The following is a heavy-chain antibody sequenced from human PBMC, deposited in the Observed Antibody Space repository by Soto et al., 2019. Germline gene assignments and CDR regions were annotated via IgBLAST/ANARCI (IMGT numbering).Heavy chain of an antibody. J-gene: IGHJ4*02. CDR2: IRSKAYGGTT. CDR3: TRAKYSSGWPGDGY. D-gene: IGHD6-19*01. CDR1: GFTFGDYA. V-gene: IGHV3-49*03. Sequence: GGSLRLSCTASGFTFGDYAMSWFRQAPGKGLEWVGFIRSKAYGGTTEYAASVKGRFTISRDDSKSIAYLQMNSLKTEDTAVYYCTRAKYSSGWPGDGYWGQGTLVTVSS.